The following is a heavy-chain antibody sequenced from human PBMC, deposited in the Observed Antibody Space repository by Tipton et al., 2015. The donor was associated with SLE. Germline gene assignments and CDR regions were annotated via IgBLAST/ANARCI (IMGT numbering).Heavy chain of an antibody. CDR2: IYYSGTT. D-gene: IGHD2-2*01. CDR1: GDSISIGNYY. V-gene: IGHV4-39*07. CDR3: ARLGSRTYLTLDGFYLDY. Sequence: TLSLTCSVSGDSISIGNYYWGWIRQPPGKGLEWIGTIYYSGTTYYNTSLKSRLTLSQDTSENQFSLRLNSVTAADTAVYYCARLGSRTYLTLDGFYLDYWGQGILVTVSS. J-gene: IGHJ4*02.